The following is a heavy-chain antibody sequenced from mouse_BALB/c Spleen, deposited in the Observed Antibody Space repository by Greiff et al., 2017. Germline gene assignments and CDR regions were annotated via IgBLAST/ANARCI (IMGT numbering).Heavy chain of an antibody. Sequence: ESGPGLVKPSQSLSLTCTVTGYSITSDYAWNWIRQFPGNKLEWMGYISYSGSTSYNPSLKSRISITRDTSKNQFFLQLNSVTTEDTATYYCARYSTWDYDDGRYWYFDVWGAGTTVTVSS. CDR3: ARYSTWDYDDGRYWYFDV. V-gene: IGHV3-2*02. J-gene: IGHJ1*01. CDR1: GYSITSDYA. CDR2: ISYSGST. D-gene: IGHD2-4*01.